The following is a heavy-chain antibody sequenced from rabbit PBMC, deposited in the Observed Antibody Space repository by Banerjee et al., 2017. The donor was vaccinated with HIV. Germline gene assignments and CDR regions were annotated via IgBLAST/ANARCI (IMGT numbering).Heavy chain of an antibody. J-gene: IGHJ4*01. Sequence: QQQLEESGGGLVKPGGTLTLTCKASGIDFSSYYFMCWVRQAPGKGLEWIACIEAGGSGNTYYASWAKGRFTISKTSSTTVTLQMTTLTAADTATYFCARDDPSISDWSFDLWGPGTLVTVS. CDR3: ARDDPSISDWSFDL. V-gene: IGHV1S45*01. CDR2: IEAGGSGNT. CDR1: GIDFSSYYF. D-gene: IGHD1-1*01.